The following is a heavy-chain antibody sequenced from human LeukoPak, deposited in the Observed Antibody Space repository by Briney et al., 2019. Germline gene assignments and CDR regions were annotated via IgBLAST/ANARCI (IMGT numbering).Heavy chain of an antibody. Sequence: PGGSLRLSCAASRFTFSSYGIHWVRQAPGKGLEWVAVISYDGSNKYYADSVKGRFTISRDNSKNTLYLQMNSLRAEDTAVYYCAKGRDSSSWYGSQDYWGQGTLVTVSS. CDR3: AKGRDSSSWYGSQDY. CDR2: ISYDGSNK. V-gene: IGHV3-30*18. D-gene: IGHD6-13*01. CDR1: RFTFSSYG. J-gene: IGHJ4*02.